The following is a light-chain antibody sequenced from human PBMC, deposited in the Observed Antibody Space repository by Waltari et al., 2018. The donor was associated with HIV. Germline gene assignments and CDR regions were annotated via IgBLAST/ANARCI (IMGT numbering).Light chain of an antibody. J-gene: IGKJ4*01. Sequence: EIVLTQPPGTMYLSTGERATLTCRASQSLSNTYVTWYQQRPCQAPRILIFGASGRATGIPDRFSGSGSGTDFTLTISRLEPEDFAVYHCQQYDSSPLTFGGGTKVEIK. V-gene: IGKV3-20*01. CDR1: QSLSNTY. CDR2: GAS. CDR3: QQYDSSPLT.